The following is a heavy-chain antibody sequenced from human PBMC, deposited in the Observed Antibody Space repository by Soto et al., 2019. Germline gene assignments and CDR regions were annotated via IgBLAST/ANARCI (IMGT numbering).Heavy chain of an antibody. V-gene: IGHV1-3*01. Sequence: ASVKVSCKASGYTFTAYAMHWVRQAPGQGLEWMGWINAGNGNTKYSQKFQGRVTITRDTSASTAYMELSSLRSEDTAVYYCARAVAVPADFDYWGQGTLVTVSS. CDR3: ARAVAVPADFDY. CDR2: INAGNGNT. J-gene: IGHJ4*02. D-gene: IGHD6-19*01. CDR1: GYTFTAYA.